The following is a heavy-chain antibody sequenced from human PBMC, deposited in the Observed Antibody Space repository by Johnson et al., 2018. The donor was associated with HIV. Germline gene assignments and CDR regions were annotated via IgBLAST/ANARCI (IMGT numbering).Heavy chain of an antibody. CDR3: GKVRIPVAGFDAFDI. CDR1: EFTFSSYA. D-gene: IGHD6-19*01. V-gene: IGHV3-30*04. Sequence: VHLVESGGGVVQPGRSLRLSCTASEFTFSSYAFHWVRQAPGKGLEWVALISSDGSGKYYADSVKGRSTISRDNSKSSLFLQMNSLRGEDTALYYCGKVRIPVAGFDAFDIWGQGTMVTVSS. CDR2: ISSDGSGK. J-gene: IGHJ3*02.